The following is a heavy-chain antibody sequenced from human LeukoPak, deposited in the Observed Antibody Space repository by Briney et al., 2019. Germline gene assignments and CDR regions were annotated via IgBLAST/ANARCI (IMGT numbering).Heavy chain of an antibody. J-gene: IGHJ3*02. D-gene: IGHD2-2*01. CDR3: ATDGVVPAAQAIVPDAFDI. CDR2: FDPEDGET. V-gene: IGHV1-24*01. CDR1: GYTFTSYD. Sequence: ASVKVSCKASGYTFTSYDINWVRQATGQGLEWMGGFDPEDGETIYAQKFQGRVTMTEDTSTDTAYMELSSLRSEDTAVYYCATDGVVPAAQAIVPDAFDIWGQGTMVTVSS.